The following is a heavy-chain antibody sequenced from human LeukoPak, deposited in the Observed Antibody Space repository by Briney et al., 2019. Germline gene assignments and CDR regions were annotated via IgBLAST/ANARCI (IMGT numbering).Heavy chain of an antibody. V-gene: IGHV1-69*04. CDR2: IIPILGIA. Sequence: SVKVSCKASGGTFSSYAISWVRQAPGQGLEWMGRIIPILGIANYAQKFQGRVTITADKSTSTAYMELSSLRSEDTAVYCCAAERGSYDAFDIWGQGTMVTVSS. CDR3: AAERGSYDAFDI. J-gene: IGHJ3*02. CDR1: GGTFSSYA. D-gene: IGHD1-26*01.